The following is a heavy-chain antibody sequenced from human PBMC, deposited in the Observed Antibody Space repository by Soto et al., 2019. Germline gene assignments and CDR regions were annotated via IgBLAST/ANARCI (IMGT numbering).Heavy chain of an antibody. J-gene: IGHJ4*02. CDR3: ARDWREITFGGDIVKGLAHFDY. CDR2: INPNSGGT. CDR1: GYTFTGYD. D-gene: IGHD3-16*02. Sequence: ASVKVCCKASGYTFTGYDMHWVRQAPGQGLEWMGWINPNSGGTNYAKKFQGWVTMTRDTFISTAYMERSWLRSDETAVYYCARDWREITFGGDIVKGLAHFDYWGQGTQVTVSS. V-gene: IGHV1-2*04.